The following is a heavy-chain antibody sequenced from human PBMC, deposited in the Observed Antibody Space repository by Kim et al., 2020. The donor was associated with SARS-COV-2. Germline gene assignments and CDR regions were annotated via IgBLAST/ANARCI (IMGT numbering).Heavy chain of an antibody. J-gene: IGHJ4*02. Sequence: SETLSLTCTVSGGSISSSSYYWGWIRQPPGKGLEWIGSIYYSGSTYYNPSLKSRVTISVDTSKNQFSLKLSSVTAADTAVYYCARHSTVTTCFDYWGQGTRVTVSS. CDR2: IYYSGST. V-gene: IGHV4-39*01. D-gene: IGHD4-17*01. CDR3: ARHSTVTTCFDY. CDR1: GGSISSSSYY.